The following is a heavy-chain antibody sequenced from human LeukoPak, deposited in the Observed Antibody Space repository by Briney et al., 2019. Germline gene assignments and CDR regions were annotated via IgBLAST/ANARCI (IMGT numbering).Heavy chain of an antibody. CDR3: AKDFGCSSTSCYPYFDY. J-gene: IGHJ4*02. Sequence: PGRSLRHSCAASGFTFSSYGMHWVRQAPGKGLEWVAVISYDGSNKYYADYVKGRFTISRDNSKNTLYLQMNSLRAEDTAVYYCAKDFGCSSTSCYPYFDYWGQGTLVTVSS. V-gene: IGHV3-30*18. CDR1: GFTFSSYG. D-gene: IGHD2-2*01. CDR2: ISYDGSNK.